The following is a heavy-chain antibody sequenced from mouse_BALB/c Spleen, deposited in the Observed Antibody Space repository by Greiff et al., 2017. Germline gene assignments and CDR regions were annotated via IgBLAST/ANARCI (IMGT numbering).Heavy chain of an antibody. CDR2: INPSTGYT. CDR1: GYTFTSYW. Sequence: QVQLKQSGAELAKPGASVKMSCKASGYTFTSYWMHWVKQRPGQGLEWIGYINPSTGYTEYNQKFKDKATLTADKSSSTAYMQLSSLTSEDSAVYYCARENYYGSSQAWFAYWGQGTLVTVSA. V-gene: IGHV1-7*01. D-gene: IGHD1-1*01. CDR3: ARENYYGSSQAWFAY. J-gene: IGHJ3*01.